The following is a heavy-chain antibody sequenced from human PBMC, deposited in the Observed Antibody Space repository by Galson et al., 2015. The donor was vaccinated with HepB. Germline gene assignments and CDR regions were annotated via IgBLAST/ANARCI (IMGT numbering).Heavy chain of an antibody. Sequence: ETLSLTCTVSGGSIRTYYWSWIRQPPGKGLEWIGYIHYRGNTNYNPSLKSRVTISVDTSKNQFSLRLTSVTAADMAVYYCARLSNPYGGFTLDYWGQGTLVTVS. V-gene: IGHV4-59*08. CDR1: GGSIRTYY. CDR2: IHYRGNT. CDR3: ARLSNPYGGFTLDY. D-gene: IGHD5-12*01. J-gene: IGHJ4*02.